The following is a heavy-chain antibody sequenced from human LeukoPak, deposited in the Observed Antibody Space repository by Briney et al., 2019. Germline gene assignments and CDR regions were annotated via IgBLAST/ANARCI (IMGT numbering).Heavy chain of an antibody. J-gene: IGHJ5*02. D-gene: IGHD3-9*01. Sequence: SETLSLTCAVYGGSFSGYYWSWIRQPPGKGLEWIGEINHSGSTNYNPSLKSRVTISVDTSKNQFSLKLSSVTAADTAVYYCARGGVDPDYDILPGYPGRGLDPWGRGTRVTVPS. V-gene: IGHV4-34*01. CDR1: GGSFSGYY. CDR2: INHSGST. CDR3: ARGGVDPDYDILPGYPGRGLDP.